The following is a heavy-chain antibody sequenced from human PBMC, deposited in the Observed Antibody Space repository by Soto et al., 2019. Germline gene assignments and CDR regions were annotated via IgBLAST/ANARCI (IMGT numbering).Heavy chain of an antibody. D-gene: IGHD3-10*01. J-gene: IGHJ4*02. CDR3: ARDGNYGSGMANY. CDR1: GFTFSSYG. CDR2: IWYDGSNK. Sequence: QVQLVESGGGVVQPGRSLRLSCAASGFTFSSYGMHWVRQAPGKGLEWVAVIWYDGSNKYYADSVKGRFTISRDNSKNTLYLQMNGLRAEDTAVDYCARDGNYGSGMANYWGQGTLVTVSS. V-gene: IGHV3-33*01.